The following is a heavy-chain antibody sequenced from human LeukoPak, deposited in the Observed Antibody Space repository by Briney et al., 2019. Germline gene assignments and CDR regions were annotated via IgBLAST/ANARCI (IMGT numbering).Heavy chain of an antibody. CDR1: GFTFSSNY. J-gene: IGHJ6*02. CDR2: IYSGGST. V-gene: IGHV3-53*01. Sequence: GGSLRLSCAASGFTFSSNYMSWVRQAPGKGLEWVSVIYSGGSTYYSDSVKGRFTIPRDNSKNTLYLQMNSLRAEDTAVYYCARDTTYYGMDVWGQGTTVTVSS. CDR3: ARDTTYYGMDV. D-gene: IGHD1-1*01.